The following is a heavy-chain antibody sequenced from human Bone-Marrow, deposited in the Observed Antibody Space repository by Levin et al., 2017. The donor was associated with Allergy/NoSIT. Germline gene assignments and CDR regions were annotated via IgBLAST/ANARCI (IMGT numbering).Heavy chain of an antibody. D-gene: IGHD1-26*01. Sequence: HAGGSLRLSCAASGFTFSSYWMYWVRQGPGKGLVWVSRINSDGSSTYYADSVKGRFTVSRDNAKDTLYLQVNSLRAEDTAVYYCARVRATSISWYFDYWGQGTLVTVSS. J-gene: IGHJ4*02. CDR3: ARVRATSISWYFDY. CDR2: INSDGSST. V-gene: IGHV3-74*01. CDR1: GFTFSSYW.